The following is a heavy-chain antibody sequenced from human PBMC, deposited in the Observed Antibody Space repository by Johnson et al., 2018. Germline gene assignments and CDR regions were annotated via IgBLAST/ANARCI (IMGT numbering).Heavy chain of an antibody. J-gene: IGHJ6*04. CDR2: IKQDGSEK. CDR3: ARGGGYYDFWSGYYSYYYGMDV. D-gene: IGHD3-3*01. V-gene: IGHV3-7*01. CDR1: GFTFSSYW. Sequence: VQLVESGGGLVQPGGSLRLSCAASGFTFSSYWMSWVRQAPGKGLEWVANIKQDGSEKYYVDSVKGRFTISRDNAKNSLYLQMNSLRAEDTAVYYCARGGGYYDFWSGYYSYYYGMDVWGKGTTVTVSS.